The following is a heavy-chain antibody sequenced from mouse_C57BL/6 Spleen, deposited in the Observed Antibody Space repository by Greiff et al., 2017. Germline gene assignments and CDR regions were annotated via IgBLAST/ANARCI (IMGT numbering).Heavy chain of an antibody. CDR1: GFTFSDYG. Sequence: EVKLMESGGGLVKPGGSLKLSCAASGFTFSDYGMHWVRQAPEKGLEWVAYISSGSSTIYYADTVKGRFTISRDNAKNNLYLQMSHLKSEDTAMYYCARGSSDWYFDVWGTGTTVTVSS. V-gene: IGHV5-17*03. D-gene: IGHD1-1*01. J-gene: IGHJ1*03. CDR3: ARGSSDWYFDV. CDR2: ISSGSSTI.